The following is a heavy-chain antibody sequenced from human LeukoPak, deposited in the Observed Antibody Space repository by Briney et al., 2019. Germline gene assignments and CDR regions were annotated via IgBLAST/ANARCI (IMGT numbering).Heavy chain of an antibody. V-gene: IGHV3-9*01. CDR2: ISWNSGSI. D-gene: IGHD1-26*01. CDR1: GFTFDDYA. CDR3: AKGVGDY. J-gene: IGHJ4*02. Sequence: GRSLRLSCAASGFTFDDYAMHWVRQAPGKGLEWVSGISWNSGSIGYADSVKGRFTISRGNAKNSPYLQMNSLRAEDTALYYCAKGVGDYWGQGTLVTVSS.